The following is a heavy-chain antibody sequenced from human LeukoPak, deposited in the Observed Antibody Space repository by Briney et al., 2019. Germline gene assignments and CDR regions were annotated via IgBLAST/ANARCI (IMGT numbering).Heavy chain of an antibody. J-gene: IGHJ5*02. CDR2: IYYSGST. D-gene: IGHD1-1*01. CDR3: ARVSIQLERPARFDP. CDR1: GCSISSGAYY. V-gene: IGHV4-31*03. Sequence: SQTLSLTCTVSGCSISSGAYYWSWIRQHPGKGLEWIGYIYYSGSTYYNPSLKSRVTISVDTSNNQLSLRLSSVTAADTAVYYCARVSIQLERPARFDPWGQGTLVTVSS.